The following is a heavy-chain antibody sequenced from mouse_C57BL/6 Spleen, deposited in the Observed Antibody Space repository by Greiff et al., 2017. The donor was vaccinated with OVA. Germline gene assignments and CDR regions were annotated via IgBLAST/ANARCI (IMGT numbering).Heavy chain of an antibody. CDR1: GYTFTSYW. Sequence: QVQLQQPGAELVKPGASVKLSCKASGYTFTSYWMHWVKQRPGQGLEWLGMIHPNSGSTNYNEKFKSKATLTVDKSSSTAYMQLSSQTSEDSAVYYCATGSTPAYFDYWGQGTTLTVSS. CDR3: ATGSTPAYFDY. D-gene: IGHD2-1*01. V-gene: IGHV1-64*01. CDR2: IHPNSGST. J-gene: IGHJ2*01.